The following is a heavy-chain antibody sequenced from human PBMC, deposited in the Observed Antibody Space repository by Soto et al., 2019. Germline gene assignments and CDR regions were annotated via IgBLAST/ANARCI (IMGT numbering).Heavy chain of an antibody. CDR3: ARVGSGGGSGWFDP. CDR1: GGSISSYY. V-gene: IGHV4-59*01. D-gene: IGHD3-10*01. J-gene: IGHJ5*02. CDR2: IYYSGSA. Sequence: SVTLSLTCTASGGSISSYYWSWIRQPPWKGLEWNTYIYYSGSANYNPSLKCRFTISVDTSKIQFSLKLSSVTAADTAVYYCARVGSGGGSGWFDPWGQGTLVTVSS.